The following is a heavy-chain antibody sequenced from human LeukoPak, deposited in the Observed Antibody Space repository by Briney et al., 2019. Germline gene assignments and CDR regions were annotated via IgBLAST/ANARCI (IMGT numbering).Heavy chain of an antibody. CDR2: ISGYNGNT. CDR1: GYTFTSYG. V-gene: IGHV1-18*01. CDR3: ARVPMTTADY. Sequence: ASVKVSCKASGYTFTSYGISWVRQAPGQGLEWMGWISGYNGNTKYAQQLRGRVTMTTDTSTSTAYMELRSLRSDDTAVYYCARVPMTTADYWGQGTLVTVSS. J-gene: IGHJ4*02. D-gene: IGHD1-14*01.